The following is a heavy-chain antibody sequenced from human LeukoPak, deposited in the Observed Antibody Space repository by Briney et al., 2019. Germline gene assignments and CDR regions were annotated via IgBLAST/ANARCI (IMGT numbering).Heavy chain of an antibody. Sequence: SVKVSCKASGGTFSSYAISWVRQAPGRGLEWMGGIIPIFGTANYAQKFQGRVTITTDESTSTAYMELSSLRSEDTAVYYCARVRAVGATTNYYYMDVWGKGTTVTVSS. D-gene: IGHD1-26*01. J-gene: IGHJ6*03. CDR3: ARVRAVGATTNYYYMDV. CDR2: IIPIFGTA. V-gene: IGHV1-69*05. CDR1: GGTFSSYA.